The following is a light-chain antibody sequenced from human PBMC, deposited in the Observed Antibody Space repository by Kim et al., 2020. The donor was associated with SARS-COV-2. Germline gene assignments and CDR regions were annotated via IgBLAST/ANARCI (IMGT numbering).Light chain of an antibody. CDR1: SRVRVDAYR. J-gene: IGLJ3*02. CDR2: YKSHSDT. Sequence: CAFRSRVRVDAYRISWDHQKPGSPPHFLLTYKSHSDTQKGSGVPSRFSGSKDASANAGILLISGLHSEDEADYYCTTWHNNSWVFGGGTQLTVL. V-gene: IGLV5-45*01. CDR3: TTWHNNSWV.